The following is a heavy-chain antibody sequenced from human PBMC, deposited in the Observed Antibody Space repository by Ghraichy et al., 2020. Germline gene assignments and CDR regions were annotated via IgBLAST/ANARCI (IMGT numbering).Heavy chain of an antibody. CDR1: GFTFNSYW. CDR2: LSSDAGII. V-gene: IGHV3-74*01. D-gene: IGHD5-18*01. J-gene: IGHJ4*02. Sequence: GGYLRLSCAASGFTFNSYWMHWVRQVPGKGLVWVSRLSSDAGIIDYADSVKGRFTISRDNAKDTLSLQLNSLRADDTAVYYCVRGLRNSLDYWGQGTVVTVSS. CDR3: VRGLRNSLDY.